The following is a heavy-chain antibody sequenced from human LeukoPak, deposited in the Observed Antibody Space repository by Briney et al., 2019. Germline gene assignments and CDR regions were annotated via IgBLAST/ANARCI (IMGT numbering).Heavy chain of an antibody. CDR3: AKDWRRFPLGYSSGWYGVPFDY. CDR2: ISYDGTKK. D-gene: IGHD6-19*01. V-gene: IGHV3-30*18. Sequence: GGSLRLSCAASGFIFSRYGMHWVRQAPGKGLEWVAVISYDGTKKYFADSVKGRFTISRDNSKNTLYLQMNSLRAEDTAVYYCAKDWRRFPLGYSSGWYGVPFDYWGQGTLVTVSS. CDR1: GFIFSRYG. J-gene: IGHJ4*02.